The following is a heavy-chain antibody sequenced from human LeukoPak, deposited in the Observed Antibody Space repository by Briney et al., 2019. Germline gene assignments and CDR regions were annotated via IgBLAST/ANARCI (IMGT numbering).Heavy chain of an antibody. J-gene: IGHJ3*01. Sequence: SETLSLTCTVSGGSISRSGYYWGWIRQPPGKGLEWIVSVYYSGSTYYNPSLKSRVTISVDTPKNQVSLKLSSVTAADTAVYYCARDEYESSGYYYGDAFDVWGQGTEVTVSS. CDR3: ARDEYESSGYYYGDAFDV. CDR1: GGSISRSGYY. D-gene: IGHD3-22*01. CDR2: VYYSGST. V-gene: IGHV4-39*07.